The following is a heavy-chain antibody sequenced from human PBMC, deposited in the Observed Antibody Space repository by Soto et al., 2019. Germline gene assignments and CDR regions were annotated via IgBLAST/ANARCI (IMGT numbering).Heavy chain of an antibody. D-gene: IGHD1-26*01. CDR2: IYYSGST. V-gene: IGHV4-61*01. Sequence: SETLSLTCTVSGGSVSSGSYYWSWIRQPPGKGLEWIGYIYYSGSTNYNPSLKSRVTISVDTSKNQFSLKLSSVAAADTAVYYCARLRSGSYAPFDYWGQGTLVTVSS. J-gene: IGHJ4*02. CDR1: GGSVSSGSYY. CDR3: ARLRSGSYAPFDY.